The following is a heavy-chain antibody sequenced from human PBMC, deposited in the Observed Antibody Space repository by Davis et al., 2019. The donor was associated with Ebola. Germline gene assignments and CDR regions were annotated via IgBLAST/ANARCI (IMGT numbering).Heavy chain of an antibody. V-gene: IGHV4-34*01. CDR1: GGSFSGYY. Sequence: MPGGSLRLSCAVYGGSFSGYYWNWIRQPPGKGLEWIGEINHSGSTNYNPSLKSRVTISVDTAKNQFSLKLRSVTAADTAVYYCARGGPYYYYGMDVWGEGTTVTVSS. CDR2: INHSGST. J-gene: IGHJ6*04. CDR3: ARGGPYYYYGMDV.